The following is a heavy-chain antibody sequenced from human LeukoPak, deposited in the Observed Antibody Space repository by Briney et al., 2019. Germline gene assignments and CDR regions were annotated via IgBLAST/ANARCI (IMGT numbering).Heavy chain of an antibody. CDR3: ARGVVLMVYANYFDY. CDR2: IIPIFGTA. CDR1: GYTFTGYY. V-gene: IGHV1-69*13. J-gene: IGHJ4*02. Sequence: GASVKVSCKASGYTFTGYYVHWVRQAPGQGLEWMGGIIPIFGTANYAQKFQGRVTITADESTSTAYMELSSLRSEDTAVYYCARGVVLMVYANYFDYWGQGTLVTVSS. D-gene: IGHD2-8*01.